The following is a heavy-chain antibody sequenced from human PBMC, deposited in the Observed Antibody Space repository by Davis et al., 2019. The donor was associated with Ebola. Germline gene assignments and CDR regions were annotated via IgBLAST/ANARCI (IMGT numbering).Heavy chain of an antibody. CDR1: GFTFDDYA. J-gene: IGHJ4*02. Sequence: ESLKISCVASGFTFDDYAMHWVRQPPGKGLEWIGYIYYSGSTYYNPSLKSRVTISVDTSKNQFSLKLSSLTAADAAVYYCANSGRTYYYGRRDYWGQGTLVTVSS. V-gene: IGHV4-59*04. CDR3: ANSGRTYYYGRRDY. CDR2: IYYSGST. D-gene: IGHD3-16*01.